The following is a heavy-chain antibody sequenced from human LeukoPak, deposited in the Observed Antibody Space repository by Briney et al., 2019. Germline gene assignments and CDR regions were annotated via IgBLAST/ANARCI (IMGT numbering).Heavy chain of an antibody. D-gene: IGHD6-19*01. Sequence: PGGSLRPSCAASGFTFTDYAMGWVRQAPGQGLEWASTFSASGSTTYYADSVRGRFTISRDNSKNTLSLQMSSLRAEDTAVYYCAKARTPYNSGFDYWGQGTLVAVSS. CDR2: FSASGSTT. CDR1: GFTFTDYA. J-gene: IGHJ4*02. CDR3: AKARTPYNSGFDY. V-gene: IGHV3-23*01.